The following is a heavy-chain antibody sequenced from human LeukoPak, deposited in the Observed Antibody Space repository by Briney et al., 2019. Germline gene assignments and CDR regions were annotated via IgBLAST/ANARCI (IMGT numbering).Heavy chain of an antibody. CDR3: ARGVLLWFGELVEGFYFDY. J-gene: IGHJ4*02. V-gene: IGHV4-59*01. Sequence: SETLSLTCTVPGGSISSYYWSWIRQPPGKGLEWIGYIYYSGSTNYNPSLKSRVTISVDTSKNQFSLKLSSVTAADTAVYYCARGVLLWFGELVEGFYFDYWGQGTLVTVSS. CDR2: IYYSGST. D-gene: IGHD3-10*01. CDR1: GGSISSYY.